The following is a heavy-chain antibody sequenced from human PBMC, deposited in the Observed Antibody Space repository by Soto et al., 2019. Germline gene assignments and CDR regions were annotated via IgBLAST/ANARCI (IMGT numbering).Heavy chain of an antibody. CDR3: AKDAVPYNGVWEPFDK. V-gene: IGHV3-23*01. CDR1: GFTFGSYA. D-gene: IGHD3-9*01. CDR2: LGGGGDGT. J-gene: IGHJ3*01. Sequence: EVQLLESGGGLAQPGGSLRLSCEASGFTFGSYAMSWVRQAPGKGLEWVSSLGGGGDGTYYADSVKGRFTVSRDNSGNTVNLNMHSQREGETAVYYCAKDAVPYNGVWEPFDKRGQGTKVIVSS.